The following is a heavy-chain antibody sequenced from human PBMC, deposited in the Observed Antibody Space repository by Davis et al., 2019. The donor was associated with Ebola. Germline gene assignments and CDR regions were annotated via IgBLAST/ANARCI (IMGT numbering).Heavy chain of an antibody. V-gene: IGHV1-18*01. J-gene: IGHJ4*02. D-gene: IGHD3-10*01. Sequence: ASVKVSCKASGYTFTSYGISWVRQAPGQGLEWMGWISAYNGNTNYAQKLQGRVTMTTDTSTSTAYMELRSLRADDTAVYYCARDLFWGYYGSGSYDYWGQGTLVTVSS. CDR2: ISAYNGNT. CDR1: GYTFTSYG. CDR3: ARDLFWGYYGSGSYDY.